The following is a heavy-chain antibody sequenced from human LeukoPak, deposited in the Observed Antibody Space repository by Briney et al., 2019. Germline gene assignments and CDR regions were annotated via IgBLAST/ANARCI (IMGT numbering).Heavy chain of an antibody. V-gene: IGHV3-53*05. J-gene: IGHJ3*02. CDR2: IYSGGNT. CDR1: GFTVSSNY. CDR3: ARAGPYDAFDI. Sequence: GGSLRLSCAASGFTVSSNYMTWVRQAPGKGLEWASVIYSGGNTYYADSVKGRFSISRDNSKNTVYLQMNSLRAEDTAVYYCARAGPYDAFDIWGQGTMVTVSS. D-gene: IGHD1-14*01.